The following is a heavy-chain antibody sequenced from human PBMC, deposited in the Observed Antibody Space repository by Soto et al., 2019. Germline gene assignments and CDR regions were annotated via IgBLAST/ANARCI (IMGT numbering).Heavy chain of an antibody. V-gene: IGHV5-10-1*01. Sequence: GESLKISCKGSGYSFTSYWISWVRQMPGKGLEWMGRIDPSDSYTNYSPSFQGHVTISADKSISTAYLQWSSLKASDTAMYYCAYGSGSYYNSLGFDYWGQGTLVTVSS. CDR2: IDPSDSYT. CDR3: AYGSGSYYNSLGFDY. D-gene: IGHD3-10*01. J-gene: IGHJ4*02. CDR1: GYSFTSYW.